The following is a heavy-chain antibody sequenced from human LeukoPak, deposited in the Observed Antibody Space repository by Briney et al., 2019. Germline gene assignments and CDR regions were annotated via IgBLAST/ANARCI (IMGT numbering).Heavy chain of an antibody. J-gene: IGHJ4*02. Sequence: GGSLRLSCAASGFTFSSYAMSWVRQAPGKGLEWVSAISGSGGSTYYADSVKGRFTISRDNSKNTLYLHMNSLRAEDTAVYYCAKGSYSGYDHFDYWGQGTLVTVSS. CDR3: AKGSYSGYDHFDY. CDR1: GFTFSSYA. CDR2: ISGSGGST. D-gene: IGHD5-12*01. V-gene: IGHV3-23*01.